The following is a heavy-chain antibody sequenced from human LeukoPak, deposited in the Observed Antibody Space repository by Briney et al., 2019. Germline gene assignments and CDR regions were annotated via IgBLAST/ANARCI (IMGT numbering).Heavy chain of an antibody. Sequence: GGSLRLSCAASGFTFDDYGMSWVRQAPGKGLEWVSGINWNGGSTGYADSVKGRFTISRDNAKNSLYLQMNSLRAEDTALYYCASSLGYCSSTSCYTGPFDIWGQGTMVTVSS. CDR2: INWNGGST. CDR1: GFTFDDYG. CDR3: ASSLGYCSSTSCYTGPFDI. J-gene: IGHJ3*02. V-gene: IGHV3-20*04. D-gene: IGHD2-2*02.